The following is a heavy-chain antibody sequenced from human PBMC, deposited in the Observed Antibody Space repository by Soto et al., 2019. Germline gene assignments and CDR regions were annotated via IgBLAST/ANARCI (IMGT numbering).Heavy chain of an antibody. V-gene: IGHV1-2*04. Sequence: ASVKVSCKASGYTFTGYYMHWVRQAPGQGLEWMGWINPNSGGTNYAQKFQGWVTMTRDTSMSTAYMELSSLRSEDTAVYYCAREGYGDYVFDYWGQGTLVTVSS. CDR1: GYTFTGYY. CDR3: AREGYGDYVFDY. CDR2: INPNSGGT. J-gene: IGHJ4*02. D-gene: IGHD4-17*01.